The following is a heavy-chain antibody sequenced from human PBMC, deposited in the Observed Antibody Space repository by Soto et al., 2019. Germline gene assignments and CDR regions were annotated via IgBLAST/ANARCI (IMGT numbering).Heavy chain of an antibody. CDR2: MFYSGIT. CDR1: GGSISSGRSY. J-gene: IGHJ4*02. CDR3: ARDNGYGHFDS. Sequence: TLSLTCPVSGGSISSGRSYWSWIRQHPGKGLEWIGYMFYSGITYYHPSLKSRVNISADTSKNQFSLRLTSVTPADTAVYYCARDNGYGHFDSWGQGTLVTVYS. D-gene: IGHD5-12*01. V-gene: IGHV4-31*03.